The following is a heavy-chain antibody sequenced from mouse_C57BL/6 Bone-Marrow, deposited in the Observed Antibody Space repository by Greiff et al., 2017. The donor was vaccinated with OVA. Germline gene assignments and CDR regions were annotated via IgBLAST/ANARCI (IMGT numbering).Heavy chain of an antibody. V-gene: IGHV5-9*01. D-gene: IGHD2-9*01. CDR3: ARHRGNPALLWLRRGFAY. Sequence: EVKVEESGGGLVKPGGSLKLSCAASGFTFSSYTMSWVRQTPDKRLGWVATLSGGGGNTYYPGSVRGRFTISRENAKTTLYLQMSSLRSEDTALYYCARHRGNPALLWLRRGFAYWGQGTLVTVSA. J-gene: IGHJ3*01. CDR2: LSGGGGNT. CDR1: GFTFSSYT.